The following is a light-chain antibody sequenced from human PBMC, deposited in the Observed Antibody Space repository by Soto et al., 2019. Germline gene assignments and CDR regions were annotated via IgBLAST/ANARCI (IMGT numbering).Light chain of an antibody. CDR1: LDINRW. J-gene: IGKJ5*01. V-gene: IGKV1-12*01. CDR2: GAF. CDR3: QQADSYPIT. Sequence: DIQMTQSPSSVSVSVGGRVTITCRASLDINRWLAWYQVRPGKPPKLLIAGAFVLQSGVPSRFSGSGYGTDFALTIDNLQPVDFATYYCQQADSYPITFGQGTRLEI.